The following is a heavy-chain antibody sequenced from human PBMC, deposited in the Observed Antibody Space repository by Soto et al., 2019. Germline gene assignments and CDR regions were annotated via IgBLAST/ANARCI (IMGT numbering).Heavy chain of an antibody. CDR1: GFTFSSYA. V-gene: IGHV3-23*01. D-gene: IGHD2-15*01. Sequence: EVQLLESGGGLVQPGGSLRLSCAASGFTFSSYAMSWVRQAPGKGLEWVSASSGSGVSTYYAHSVKGRLTISRDNSKNPLYLPMNSLRAEDTADYYCAKRKPYCSGGSCSRFYYMDVWGKGTTVTVSS. CDR2: SSGSGVST. J-gene: IGHJ6*03. CDR3: AKRKPYCSGGSCSRFYYMDV.